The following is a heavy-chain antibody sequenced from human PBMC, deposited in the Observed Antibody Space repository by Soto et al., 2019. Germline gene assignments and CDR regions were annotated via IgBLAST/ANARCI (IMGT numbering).Heavy chain of an antibody. CDR3: ARDDEDGSYCDLGY. D-gene: IGHD3-10*01. CDR1: GFTFDDYA. Sequence: GGSLRLSCAASGFTFDDYAMYWVRQAPGKGLEWVSGISWNSGSIGYADSVKGRFTISRDNAKNSLYLQMNSLRTEDTAMYYCARDDEDGSYCDLGYWGQGTLVTVSS. CDR2: ISWNSGSI. J-gene: IGHJ4*02. V-gene: IGHV3-9*01.